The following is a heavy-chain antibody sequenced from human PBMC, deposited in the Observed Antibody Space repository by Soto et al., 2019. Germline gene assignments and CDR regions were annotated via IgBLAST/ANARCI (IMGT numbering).Heavy chain of an antibody. CDR1: GFTLSSFA. V-gene: IGHV3-23*01. J-gene: IGHJ4*02. D-gene: IGHD3-3*01. CDR3: ANVRG. CDR2: SSGTGINA. Sequence: EVQLLESGGGLVQPGGSLSLSCAGSGFTLSSFAMNWVRQAPGKGLEWVSASSGTGINAYYADSVRGRFTVSRDNSKTTVFFQMNSLRVEDTAVYYCANVRGWGQGTLVTVSS.